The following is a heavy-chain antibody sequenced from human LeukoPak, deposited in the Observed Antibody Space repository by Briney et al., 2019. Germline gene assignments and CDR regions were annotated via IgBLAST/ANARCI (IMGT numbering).Heavy chain of an antibody. D-gene: IGHD3-10*01. J-gene: IGHJ3*02. Sequence: GASVKVSCKASGYTFTGYYMHWVRQAPGQGLEWMGWINPNSGGTNYAQKFQGRVTMTRDTSISTAYMELSRLRFDDTAVYYCACDTMVRGVREAFDIWGQGTMVTVSS. CDR3: ACDTMVRGVREAFDI. CDR2: INPNSGGT. V-gene: IGHV1-2*02. CDR1: GYTFTGYY.